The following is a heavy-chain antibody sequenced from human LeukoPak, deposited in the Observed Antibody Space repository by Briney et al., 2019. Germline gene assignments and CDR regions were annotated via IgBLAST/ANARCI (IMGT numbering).Heavy chain of an antibody. CDR3: ARDRRGPYYDILTGYFGY. D-gene: IGHD3-9*01. V-gene: IGHV3-48*04. Sequence: GGSLRLSCAASGFTFSSYAMSWVRQAPGKGLEWVSYISSSGSTIYYADSVKGRFTISRDNAKNSLYLQMNSLRAEDTAVYSCARDRRGPYYDILTGYFGYWGQGTLVTVSS. CDR2: ISSSGSTI. CDR1: GFTFSSYA. J-gene: IGHJ4*02.